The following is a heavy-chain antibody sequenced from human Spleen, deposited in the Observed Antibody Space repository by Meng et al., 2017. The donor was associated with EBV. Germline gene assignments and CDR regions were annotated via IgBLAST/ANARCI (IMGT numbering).Heavy chain of an antibody. J-gene: IGHJ4*02. Sequence: QVQRVQSGAEVKKPGATVKVSCKTYGYTFTSYGISWVRQAPGQGLEWMGGLIPMFGEPNYAQKFEARVTITADESTRTHYMEMSSLTSEDTAVYYCASESGRGYTPDYWGQGTLVTVSS. D-gene: IGHD3-10*01. V-gene: IGHV1-69*13. CDR1: GYTFTSYG. CDR3: ASESGRGYTPDY. CDR2: LIPMFGEP.